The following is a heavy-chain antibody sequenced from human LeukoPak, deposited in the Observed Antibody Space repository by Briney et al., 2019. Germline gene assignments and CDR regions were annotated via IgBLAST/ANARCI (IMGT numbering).Heavy chain of an antibody. J-gene: IGHJ4*02. CDR3: AGFHKILTVYIH. Sequence: QPGGSLRLSCAASGFTFSSYWMHWVRQAPGKGLVWVSRINSDGSSTNYADSVKGRFTISRHNANTTLYLQMNSLRAEDTVLYYCAGFHKILTVYIHWGQGPLVTVSS. V-gene: IGHV3-74*01. CDR1: GFTFSSYW. D-gene: IGHD3-9*01. CDR2: INSDGSST.